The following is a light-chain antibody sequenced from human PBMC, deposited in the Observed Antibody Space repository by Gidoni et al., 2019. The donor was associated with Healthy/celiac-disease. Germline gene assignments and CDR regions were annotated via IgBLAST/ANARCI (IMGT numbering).Light chain of an antibody. V-gene: IGKV3-11*01. CDR1: QSVSSY. CDR2: DAS. J-gene: IGKJ1*01. CDR3: QQRSNWPPWT. Sequence: IVFTPSPATLSLSPGERAPLSCRASQSVSSYLAWYQQKPGQAPRLLIYDASNRATGIPARFSGSGSGTDFTLTISSLEPEDCAVYYCQQRSNWPPWTFGQGTKVEIK.